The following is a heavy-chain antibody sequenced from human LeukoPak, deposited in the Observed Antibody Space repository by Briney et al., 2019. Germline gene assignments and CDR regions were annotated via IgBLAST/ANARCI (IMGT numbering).Heavy chain of an antibody. V-gene: IGHV3-23*01. CDR2: ISGSGGTT. CDR1: GFTFSSYA. J-gene: IGHJ4*02. Sequence: PGGSLRLSCAASGFTFSSYAMSWVRQAPGKGLEWVSTISGSGGTTYYADSVKGLFTISRDNSKNTLYLQMNSLRAEDTAVYHCAKVWLRLPLADYWGQGTLVTVSS. CDR3: AKVWLRLPLADY. D-gene: IGHD5-12*01.